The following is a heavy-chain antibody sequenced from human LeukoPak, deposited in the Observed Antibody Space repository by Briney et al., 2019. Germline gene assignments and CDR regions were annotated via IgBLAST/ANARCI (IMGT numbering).Heavy chain of an antibody. CDR1: GFTFSSYG. J-gene: IGHJ2*01. CDR3: AKDLVYCSSTSCYDDWYFDL. V-gene: IGHV3-30*02. Sequence: PWGSLRLSCAASGFTFSSYGMHWVRQAPGKGLEWVAFIRYDGSNKYYVDSVKGRFTISRKNSKNTLYLQMNSLRVEDTAVYYCAKDLVYCSSTSCYDDWYFDLWGRGTLVTVSS. D-gene: IGHD2-2*01. CDR2: IRYDGSNK.